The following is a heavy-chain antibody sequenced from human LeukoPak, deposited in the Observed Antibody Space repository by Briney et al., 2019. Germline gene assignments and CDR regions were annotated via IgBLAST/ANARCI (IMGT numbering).Heavy chain of an antibody. CDR3: ARVPYYYDSSGYYPTTTLDY. V-gene: IGHV4-39*01. CDR1: GGSISSSSYY. Sequence: SETLSLTCTVSGGSISSSSYYWGWIRQPPGKGLEWIGSIYYSGSTYYNPSLKSRVTISVDTSKNQFSLKLSSVTAADTAVYYCARVPYYYDSSGYYPTTTLDYWGQGTLVTVSS. CDR2: IYYSGST. D-gene: IGHD3-22*01. J-gene: IGHJ4*02.